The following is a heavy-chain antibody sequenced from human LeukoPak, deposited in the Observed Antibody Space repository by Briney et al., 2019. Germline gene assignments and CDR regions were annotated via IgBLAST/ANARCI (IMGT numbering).Heavy chain of an antibody. V-gene: IGHV5-10-1*01. D-gene: IGHD2-2*01. CDR2: IDTSDSYT. CDR1: GYTFIHYW. J-gene: IGHJ6*02. Sequence: GEALKISCKGSGYTFIHYWITWVRQMPGKGLEWMGRIDTSDSYTNFSPSFEGHVTISVDKSISTAYLQWNSLRASDTAMYYCARQEGYCSGTSCYGHFGMDVWGQGTTVAVSS. CDR3: ARQEGYCSGTSCYGHFGMDV.